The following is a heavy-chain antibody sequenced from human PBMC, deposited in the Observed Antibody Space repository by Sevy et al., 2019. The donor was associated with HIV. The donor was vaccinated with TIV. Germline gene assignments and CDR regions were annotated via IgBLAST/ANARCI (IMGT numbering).Heavy chain of an antibody. D-gene: IGHD3-22*01. Sequence: GGSLRLSCEVSGFTFRSYAMNWVRQAPGKGLEWVSGVSGSGGSTYYADSVKGRFTISRDNLRNTLYLQIDSLRAEDTAIYYCAKGHAYDNTYLDYWGQGTLVTVSS. J-gene: IGHJ4*02. CDR3: AKGHAYDNTYLDY. V-gene: IGHV3-23*01. CDR1: GFTFRSYA. CDR2: VSGSGGST.